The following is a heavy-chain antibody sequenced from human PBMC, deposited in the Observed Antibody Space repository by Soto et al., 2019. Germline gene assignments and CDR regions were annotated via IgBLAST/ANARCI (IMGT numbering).Heavy chain of an antibody. Sequence: PSETLSLTCTVSGGSISSSSYYWGWIRQPPGKGLEWIGSIYYSGSTYYNPSLKSRVTISVDTSKNQFSLKLSSVTAADTAVYYCARHDGVLGLVIMPYYFDYWGQGTLVTVSS. D-gene: IGHD3-9*01. V-gene: IGHV4-39*01. CDR3: ARHDGVLGLVIMPYYFDY. CDR1: GGSISSSSYY. CDR2: IYYSGST. J-gene: IGHJ4*02.